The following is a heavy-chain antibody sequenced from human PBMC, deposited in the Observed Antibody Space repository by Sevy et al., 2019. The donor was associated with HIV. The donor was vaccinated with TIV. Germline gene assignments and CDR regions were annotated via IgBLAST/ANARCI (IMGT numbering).Heavy chain of an antibody. Sequence: GGSLRLSCAASEFTFSSYWMSWVHQAPGKGLEWVANIKQDGSEKYYVDSVKGRFTISRDNAKNSLYLQMNSLRAEDTAVYYCARVVMVRGVPSYYYYGMDVWGQGTTVTVSS. V-gene: IGHV3-7*01. CDR1: EFTFSSYW. J-gene: IGHJ6*02. CDR2: IKQDGSEK. CDR3: ARVVMVRGVPSYYYYGMDV. D-gene: IGHD3-10*01.